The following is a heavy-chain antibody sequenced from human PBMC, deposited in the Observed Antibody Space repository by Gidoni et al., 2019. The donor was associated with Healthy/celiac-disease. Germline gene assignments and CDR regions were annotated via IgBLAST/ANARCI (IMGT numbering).Heavy chain of an antibody. D-gene: IGHD3-22*01. V-gene: IGHV3-23*01. CDR3: AKDYYDSSLGRLGPSWFDP. Sequence: EVQLLESGGGLVQPGGSLRLSCAASGFTFSSYAMSWVRQAPGKGLEWVSAISGSGGSTYYADSVKGRFTISRDNSKNTLYLQMNSLRAEDTAVYYCAKDYYDSSLGRLGPSWFDPWGQGTLVTVSS. CDR1: GFTFSSYA. CDR2: ISGSGGST. J-gene: IGHJ5*02.